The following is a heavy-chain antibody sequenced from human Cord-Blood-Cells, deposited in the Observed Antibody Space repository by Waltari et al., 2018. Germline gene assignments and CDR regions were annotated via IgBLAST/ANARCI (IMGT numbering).Heavy chain of an antibody. Sequence: QVQLVQSGAEVKNPGSSVKVSCKASGGTFSSYAISWVRPAPGQGLEWMGGIIPIFCTANDTQKFQGRVTITADESTSTAYMELSSLRSEDTVVYYCARARDGYNYNYFDYWGQGTLVTVSS. CDR3: ARARDGYNYNYFDY. V-gene: IGHV1-69*01. CDR2: IIPIFCTA. D-gene: IGHD5-12*01. CDR1: GGTFSSYA. J-gene: IGHJ4*02.